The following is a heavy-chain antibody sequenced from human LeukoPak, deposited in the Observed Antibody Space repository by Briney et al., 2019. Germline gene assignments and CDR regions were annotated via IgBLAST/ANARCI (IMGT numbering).Heavy chain of an antibody. CDR3: ARDYDSSGYTGAFDI. V-gene: IGHV3-21*01. CDR1: GFTFSSYS. Sequence: GGSLRLSCAASGFTFSSYSMNWVRQAPGKGLEWVSPISSSSSYIYYPDSVKGRFTISRDNAKNSLYLQMNSLRAEDTAVYYCARDYDSSGYTGAFDIWGQGTMVTVSS. J-gene: IGHJ3*02. D-gene: IGHD3-22*01. CDR2: ISSSSSYI.